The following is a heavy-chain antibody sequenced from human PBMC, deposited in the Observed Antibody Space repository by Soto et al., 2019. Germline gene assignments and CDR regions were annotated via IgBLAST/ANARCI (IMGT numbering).Heavy chain of an antibody. V-gene: IGHV4-61*01. J-gene: IGHJ6*03. D-gene: IGHD2-15*01. CDR3: ARDMGYCSGGSCYSHYYYYMDV. CDR2: IYYSGST. CDR1: GGSVSSGSYY. Sequence: PSETLSLTCTVSGGSVSSGSYYWSWIRQPPGKGLEWIGYIYYSGSTNYNPSLKSRVTISVDTSKNQFSLKLSSVTAADTAVYYCARDMGYCSGGSCYSHYYYYMDVWGKGTTVTVSS.